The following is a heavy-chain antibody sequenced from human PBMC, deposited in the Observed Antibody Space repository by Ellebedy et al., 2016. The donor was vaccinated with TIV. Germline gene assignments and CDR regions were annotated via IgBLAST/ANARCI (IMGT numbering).Heavy chain of an antibody. CDR1: GFTFSTCR. D-gene: IGHD1-26*01. Sequence: GESLKISCAASGFTFSTCRMHWVRQAPGRGLEWVALISYDGSTEYYADAVKGRLTISRDNSNNTLYLQMNSLRPEDTAVYYCAREEWELLDYWGQGTLVTVSS. J-gene: IGHJ4*02. CDR2: ISYDGSTE. V-gene: IGHV3-30*01. CDR3: AREEWELLDY.